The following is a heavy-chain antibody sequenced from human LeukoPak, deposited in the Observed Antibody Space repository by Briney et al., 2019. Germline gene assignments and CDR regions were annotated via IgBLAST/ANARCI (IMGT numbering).Heavy chain of an antibody. Sequence: SETLTLTCTVSGGSISDYYWTWIRQPPGKGLEWIAYIHSSGSTNYNPSLKSRVIISVDTSRSQLSLKLSSVTAADTAVYYCARIEGDNSLDYWGQGTLVTVSS. J-gene: IGHJ4*02. D-gene: IGHD3-16*01. V-gene: IGHV4-59*01. CDR1: GGSISDYY. CDR3: ARIEGDNSLDY. CDR2: IHSSGST.